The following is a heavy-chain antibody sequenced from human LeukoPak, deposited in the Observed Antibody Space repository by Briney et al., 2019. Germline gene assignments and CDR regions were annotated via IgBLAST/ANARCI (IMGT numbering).Heavy chain of an antibody. CDR2: ISGSGGST. V-gene: IGHV3-23*01. D-gene: IGHD2-15*01. J-gene: IGHJ4*02. Sequence: GGSLRLSCAASGFTFSSYWMHWVRQAPGKGLEWVSAISGSGGSTYYADSVKGRFTISRDNSKNTLYLQMNSLRAEDTAVYYCAKGALRRLLYYFDYWGQGTLVTVSS. CDR1: GFTFSSYW. CDR3: AKGALRRLLYYFDY.